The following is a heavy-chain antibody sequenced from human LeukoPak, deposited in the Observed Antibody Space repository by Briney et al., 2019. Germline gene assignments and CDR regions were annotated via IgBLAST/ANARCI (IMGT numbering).Heavy chain of an antibody. D-gene: IGHD6-13*01. V-gene: IGHV4-4*02. CDR2: IYHSGST. CDR3: ARVRMAAGTLYYFDY. Sequence: SETLSLTRAVSGGSISSSNWWSWVRQPPGKGLEWIGEIYHSGSTNYNPSLKSRVTISVDKSKNQFSLKLSSVTAADTAVYYCARVRMAAGTLYYFDYWGQGTLVTVSS. CDR1: GGSISSSNW. J-gene: IGHJ4*02.